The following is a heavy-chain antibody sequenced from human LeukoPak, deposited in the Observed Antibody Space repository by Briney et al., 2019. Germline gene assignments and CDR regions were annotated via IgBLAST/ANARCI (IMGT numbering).Heavy chain of an antibody. V-gene: IGHV1-18*01. D-gene: IGHD6-19*01. J-gene: IGHJ2*01. CDR1: GYTFTHHG. Sequence: GASVRVSCKASGYTFTHHGIAWVRQAPGQGLEWMGWISCYNSDTIYAQKFQGRVTLTTEKSTSTVYMELRSLTSDDTAVYYCARDPSNTSGWYQYFDAWGRGTLVSVSS. CDR3: ARDPSNTSGWYQYFDA. CDR2: ISCYNSDT.